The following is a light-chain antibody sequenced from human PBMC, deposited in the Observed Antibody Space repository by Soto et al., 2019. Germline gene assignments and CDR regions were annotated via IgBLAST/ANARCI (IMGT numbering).Light chain of an antibody. CDR1: QSVLYSSNNKNY. CDR2: WAS. V-gene: IGKV4-1*01. J-gene: IGKJ1*01. Sequence: DIVMTQSPDSLAVSLGESATINCKSSQSVLYSSNNKNYLAWYQQKPGQPPKLLIYWASTRESGVPDRFSGSGSGTDFTLTISSLQAEDVAVYYCQQYYITPLTFGQGTKVEIK. CDR3: QQYYITPLT.